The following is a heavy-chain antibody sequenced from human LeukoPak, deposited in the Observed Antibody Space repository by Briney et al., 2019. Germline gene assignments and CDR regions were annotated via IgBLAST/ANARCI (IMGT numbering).Heavy chain of an antibody. V-gene: IGHV4-39*07. CDR2: IYYSGST. J-gene: IGHJ3*02. CDR3: ARGKSHGLGIVVVPGAFDI. Sequence: SETLSLTCTVSGGSISSSSYYWGWIRQPPGKGLEWIGSIYYSGSTYYNPSLKSRVTISVDTSKNQFSLKLSSVTAADTAVYYCARGKSHGLGIVVVPGAFDIWGQGTMVTVSS. D-gene: IGHD2-2*03. CDR1: GGSISSSSYY.